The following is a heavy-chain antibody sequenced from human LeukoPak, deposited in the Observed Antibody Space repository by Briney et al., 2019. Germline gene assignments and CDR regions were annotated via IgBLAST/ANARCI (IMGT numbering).Heavy chain of an antibody. J-gene: IGHJ3*02. D-gene: IGHD4-17*01. Sequence: SETLSLTCTISGGSISSSSYYWGWIRQPPGKGLEWIGSIYYSGSTYYNPSLKSRVTISVDTSKNQCSLKLSSVTAADTAVYYCASPGATTARAAFDIWGQGTMVTVSS. CDR2: IYYSGST. CDR3: ASPGATTARAAFDI. V-gene: IGHV4-39*01. CDR1: GGSISSSSYY.